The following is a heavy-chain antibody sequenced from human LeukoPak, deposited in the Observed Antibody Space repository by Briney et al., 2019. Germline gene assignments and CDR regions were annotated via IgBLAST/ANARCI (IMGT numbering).Heavy chain of an antibody. V-gene: IGHV1-69*13. Sequence: SVKVSCKASGGTFSSYAISWVRQAPGQGLEWMGGIIPIFGTANYAQKFQGRVTITADESTSTAYMELSSLRSEDTAVYYCARTITMVRGVYYYYMDVWGKGTTVTISS. CDR1: GGTFSSYA. D-gene: IGHD3-10*01. CDR3: ARTITMVRGVYYYYMDV. CDR2: IIPIFGTA. J-gene: IGHJ6*03.